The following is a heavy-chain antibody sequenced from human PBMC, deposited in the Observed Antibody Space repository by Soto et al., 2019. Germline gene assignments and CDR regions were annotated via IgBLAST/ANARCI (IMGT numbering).Heavy chain of an antibody. J-gene: IGHJ4*02. CDR3: AREGSYSAYNFAHGIQLWSFDF. D-gene: IGHD5-12*01. CDR2: IFSSGST. V-gene: IGHV4-4*07. Sequence: SETLSLTCTVSGGSINTFYWSWVRQPAGKGLEWIGRIFSSGSTSSNPSLESRVAMSVDTSKNHFSLTLSSVTAADMAVYYCAREGSYSAYNFAHGIQLWSFDFWGQGXLVTV. CDR1: GGSINTFY.